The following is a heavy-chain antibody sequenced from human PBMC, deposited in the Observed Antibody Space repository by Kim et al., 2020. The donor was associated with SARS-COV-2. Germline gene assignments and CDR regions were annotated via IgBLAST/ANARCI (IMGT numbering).Heavy chain of an antibody. D-gene: IGHD3-22*01. J-gene: IGHJ6*02. CDR1: GFTFSSYS. CDR3: ARDPGDSSGYYFYYYYGMDV. V-gene: IGHV3-21*01. CDR2: ISSSSSYI. Sequence: GGSLRFSCAASGFTFSSYSMNWVRQAPGKGLEWVSSISSSSSYIYYADSVKGRFTISRDNAKNSLYLQMNSLRAEDTAVYYCARDPGDSSGYYFYYYYGMDVWGQGTTVTVSS.